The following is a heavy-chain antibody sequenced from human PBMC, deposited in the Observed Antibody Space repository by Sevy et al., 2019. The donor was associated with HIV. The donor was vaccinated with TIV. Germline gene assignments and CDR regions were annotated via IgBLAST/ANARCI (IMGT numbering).Heavy chain of an antibody. J-gene: IGHJ6*02. D-gene: IGHD5-12*01. CDR1: GFTFINHA. Sequence: GGSLRLSCAASGFTFINHAMHWVRQAPGKGLEWVTVISYDGSNKYYADSVKGRFTISRDTSKSTVYLQMDSLRAEDTAVYYYARDLNSGYANYYYYGMDVWGQGTTVTVSS. CDR2: ISYDGSNK. V-gene: IGHV3-30*04. CDR3: ARDLNSGYANYYYYGMDV.